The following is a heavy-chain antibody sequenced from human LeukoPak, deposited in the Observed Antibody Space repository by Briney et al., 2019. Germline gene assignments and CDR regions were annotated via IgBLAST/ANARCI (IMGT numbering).Heavy chain of an antibody. CDR2: ITGSGGST. CDR3: ARDQLGAVLYFDY. D-gene: IGHD1-1*01. CDR1: GFTFSTYG. Sequence: GGTLRLSCAASGFTFSTYGMSWVRQAPGKGLEWVSAITGSGGSTYYADSVKGRFTISRDNSKNTLYLQINSLRVEDTAVYYCARDQLGAVLYFDYWGQGTLVTVSS. J-gene: IGHJ4*02. V-gene: IGHV3-23*01.